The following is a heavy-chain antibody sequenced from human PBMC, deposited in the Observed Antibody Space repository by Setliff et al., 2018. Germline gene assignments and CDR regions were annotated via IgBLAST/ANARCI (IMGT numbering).Heavy chain of an antibody. CDR1: GFTFDDYT. J-gene: IGHJ3*02. Sequence: GGSLRLSCAASGFTFDDYTMHWVRQAPGKGLEWVSLISWDGGSTYYADSVKGRFTISRDNAKNSLYLQMNSLRAEDTAVYYCARTRTAMPNDAFDIWGQGTMVTVSS. V-gene: IGHV3-43*01. CDR2: ISWDGGST. D-gene: IGHD5-18*01. CDR3: ARTRTAMPNDAFDI.